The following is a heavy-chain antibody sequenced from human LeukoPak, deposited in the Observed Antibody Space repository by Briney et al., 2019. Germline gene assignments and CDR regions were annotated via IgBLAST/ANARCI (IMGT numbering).Heavy chain of an antibody. V-gene: IGHV4-31*03. J-gene: IGHJ3*02. D-gene: IGHD2-15*01. CDR3: ARRRVVVASTDGASGAFDI. CDR2: IYYSGST. CDR1: GGSTSSGGYY. Sequence: SETLSLTCTVSGGSTSSGGYYWSWIRQHPGKGLEWIGYIYYSGSTYYNPSLRSRVTISVDTSKYQFSLKLSSVTAADTAVYFCARRRVVVASTDGASGAFDIWGQGTMVTVSS.